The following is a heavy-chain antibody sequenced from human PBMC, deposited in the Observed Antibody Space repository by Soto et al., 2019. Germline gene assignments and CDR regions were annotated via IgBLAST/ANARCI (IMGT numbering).Heavy chain of an antibody. Sequence: PSETLSLTCTVSGGSISSGGYSWTWIRQSPGKGLEWIGYTYQSGSAYYNPSLKSRVTISVDRSKNQFSLNLTSVTAADTAVYYCASDYYGMDVWGKGTTVTVS. CDR2: TYQSGSA. V-gene: IGHV4-30-2*06. CDR1: GGSISSGGYS. CDR3: ASDYYGMDV. J-gene: IGHJ6*04.